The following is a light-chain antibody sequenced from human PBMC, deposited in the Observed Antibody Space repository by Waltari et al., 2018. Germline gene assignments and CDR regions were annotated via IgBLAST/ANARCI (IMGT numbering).Light chain of an antibody. CDR1: SVVFGVYNF. V-gene: IGLV2-11*01. Sequence: SALTQPRSVPGPPGQPVPTPCVATSVVFGVYNFVSWYQQPPGKAPTLMIYDASNRPPGGPDRFSGSKSGNTASLTISGLQAEDEADYYCCSYAGSYSRVFGGGTQLTVL. CDR3: CSYAGSYSRV. CDR2: DAS. J-gene: IGLJ3*02.